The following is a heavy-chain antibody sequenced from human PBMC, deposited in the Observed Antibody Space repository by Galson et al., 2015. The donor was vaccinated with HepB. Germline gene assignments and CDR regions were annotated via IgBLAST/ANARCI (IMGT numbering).Heavy chain of an antibody. D-gene: IGHD3-10*01. CDR1: GGSFSGFF. V-gene: IGHV4-34*01. Sequence: LSLTCGVYGGSFSGFFWTWIRQPPGKGLEWIGEVNHSGSTDYNPSLKSRVTISVDTSKTQFSLKVTSVTASDTAMYYCARATSRGFNSSYKGGDYYFDCWGQGTLVTVSS. CDR2: VNHSGST. CDR3: ARATSRGFNSSYKGGDYYFDC. J-gene: IGHJ4*02.